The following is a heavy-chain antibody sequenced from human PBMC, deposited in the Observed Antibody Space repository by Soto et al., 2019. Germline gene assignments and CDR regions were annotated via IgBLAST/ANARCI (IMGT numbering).Heavy chain of an antibody. CDR2: IYSGGST. D-gene: IGHD6-6*01. V-gene: IGHV3-53*01. CDR1: GFTVSSNY. CDR3: ARPVVPNGDWYFDL. Sequence: EVQLVESGGGLIQPGGSLRLSCAASGFTVSSNYMSWVRQAPGKGLEWVSVIYSGGSTYYADSVKGRFTISRDNSKNTLYLQMNSLRAEDTAVYYCARPVVPNGDWYFDLWGRGTLVTDSS. J-gene: IGHJ2*01.